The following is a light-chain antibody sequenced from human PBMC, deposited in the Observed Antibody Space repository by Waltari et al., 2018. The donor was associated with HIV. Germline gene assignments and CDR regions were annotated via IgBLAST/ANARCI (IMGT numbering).Light chain of an antibody. CDR3: AAWDDSLSGWV. V-gene: IGLV1-47*01. CDR1: SSNIGRND. Sequence: QSVLTQPPSASGTPGQRVTISCSGRSSNIGRNDVYWYQQLPGTAPKLLIYRNKPRPSGVPDRFSGSKSGTSASLAISGLRSEDEADYYCAAWDDSLSGWVFGGGTKLTVL. J-gene: IGLJ3*02. CDR2: RNK.